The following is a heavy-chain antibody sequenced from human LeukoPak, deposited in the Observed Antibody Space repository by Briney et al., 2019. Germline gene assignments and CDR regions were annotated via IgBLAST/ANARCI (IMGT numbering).Heavy chain of an antibody. J-gene: IGHJ5*02. Sequence: PGGSLRLSCAASGFTVSSNYMSWVRQAPGKGLEGVSDIYSGGSTYYADSVKGRFTIPRDNSKNTLYLQMNSLRAEDTAVYYCARESGYCSGGSCSNWFDPWGQGTLVTVSS. CDR1: GFTVSSNY. D-gene: IGHD2-15*01. CDR2: IYSGGST. CDR3: ARESGYCSGGSCSNWFDP. V-gene: IGHV3-53*01.